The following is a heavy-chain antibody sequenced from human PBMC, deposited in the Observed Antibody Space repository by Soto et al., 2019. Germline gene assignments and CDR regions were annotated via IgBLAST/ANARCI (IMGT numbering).Heavy chain of an antibody. Sequence: QVQLVQSGAEVKKPGSSVKVSCKASGGTFRSYSINWVRQAPGQGLEWMGENIPIFGTENYAQKFQGRVTITADESTSTAYMELSSLRSEDTAVYYCARDGGRHSGGIDYWGQGTLVTVSS. J-gene: IGHJ4*02. CDR1: GGTFRSYS. D-gene: IGHD1-26*01. V-gene: IGHV1-69*01. CDR3: ARDGGRHSGGIDY. CDR2: NIPIFGTE.